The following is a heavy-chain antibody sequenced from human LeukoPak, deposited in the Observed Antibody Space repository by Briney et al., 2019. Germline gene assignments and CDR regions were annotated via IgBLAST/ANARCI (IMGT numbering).Heavy chain of an antibody. J-gene: IGHJ2*01. CDR1: GGSFSGYY. Sequence: PSETLPLTCAVYGGSFSGYYWSWIRQPPGKGLEWIGEINHSGSTNYNPSLKSRVTISVDTSKNQFSLKLSSVTAADTAVYYCARAVSKRLRGRGRGYFNLWGRGTLVTVSS. CDR2: INHSGST. V-gene: IGHV4-34*01. D-gene: IGHD5-12*01. CDR3: ARAVSKRLRGRGRGYFNL.